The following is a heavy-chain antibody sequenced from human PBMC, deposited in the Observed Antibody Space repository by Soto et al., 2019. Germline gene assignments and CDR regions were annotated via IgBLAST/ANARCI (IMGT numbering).Heavy chain of an antibody. V-gene: IGHV4-30-2*01. CDR2: IYHSGST. CDR3: ASGLVITLHY. J-gene: IGHJ4*02. Sequence: VGDGCSSRCGYYRSRIRQPPGKGLEWIGYIYHSGSTYYNPSLKSRVTISVDRSKNQFSLKLSSVTAADTAVYYCASGLVITLHYWGQGTLVTVSS. D-gene: IGHD2-21*01. CDR1: DGCSSRCGYY.